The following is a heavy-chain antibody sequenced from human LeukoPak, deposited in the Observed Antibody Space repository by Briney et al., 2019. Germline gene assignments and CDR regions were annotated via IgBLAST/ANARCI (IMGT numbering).Heavy chain of an antibody. CDR2: ISGSGGST. J-gene: IGHJ4*02. D-gene: IGHD3-3*01. Sequence: PGGSLRLSCTASGFTFSSYVMSWVRQAPGKGLEWVSSISGSGGSTYYADSVKGRFTISRDNSKNTLNLQMNSLRGEDTAMYYCATYKGGQDDFWSGLFSWGQGALVTVSS. CDR1: GFTFSSYV. V-gene: IGHV3-23*01. CDR3: ATYKGGQDDFWSGLFS.